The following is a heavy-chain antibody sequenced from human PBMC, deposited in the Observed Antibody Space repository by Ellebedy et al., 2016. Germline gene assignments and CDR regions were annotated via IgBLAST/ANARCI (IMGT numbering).Heavy chain of an antibody. CDR3: ATDRLTRHPFDF. V-gene: IGHV1-69*08. J-gene: IGHJ4*02. CDR2: IIPILGTA. Sequence: ASVKVSCKASGGTFSSYPISWVRQAPGQGLEWMGRIIPILGTANYAQKFQGRVTMTTNSSTNTTYMELRRLRSDDTAVYYCATDRLTRHPFDFWGQGTLVTVSS. CDR1: GGTFSSYP.